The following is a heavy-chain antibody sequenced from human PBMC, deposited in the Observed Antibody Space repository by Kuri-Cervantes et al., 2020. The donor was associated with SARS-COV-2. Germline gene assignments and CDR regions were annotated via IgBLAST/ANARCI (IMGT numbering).Heavy chain of an antibody. Sequence: LRLSCTVSGGTISSGDYDWSWIRQSPGKGLEWIGYIYYSGSTYYNPSLKSRVTISVDTSKNQFSLKLSSVTAADTAVYYCARDRLGLLWFGESKRYGMDVWGQGTTVTVSS. CDR3: ARDRLGLLWFGESKRYGMDV. CDR1: GGTISSGDYD. V-gene: IGHV4-30-4*01. J-gene: IGHJ6*02. D-gene: IGHD3-10*01. CDR2: IYYSGST.